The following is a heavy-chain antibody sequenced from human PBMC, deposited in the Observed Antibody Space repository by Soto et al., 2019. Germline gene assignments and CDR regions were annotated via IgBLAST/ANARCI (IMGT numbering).Heavy chain of an antibody. CDR2: ISAYNGNT. CDR3: ASGGGAMVLGLVGWFDP. Sequence: QVQLVQSGAEVKKPGASVKVSCKASGYTFTSYGISWVRQAPGQGLEWMGWISAYNGNTNYAQKLQGRVTMTTDTADSTAYTELRSLSCDDSAGYYGASGGGAMVLGLVGWFDPWGQGTLVTVSS. CDR1: GYTFTSYG. D-gene: IGHD5-18*01. J-gene: IGHJ5*02. V-gene: IGHV1-18*01.